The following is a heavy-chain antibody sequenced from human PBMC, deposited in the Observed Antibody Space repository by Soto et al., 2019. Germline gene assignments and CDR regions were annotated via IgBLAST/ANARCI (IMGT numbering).Heavy chain of an antibody. CDR3: ARDLTFGDNYGGNSGFDY. V-gene: IGHV1-18*01. CDR2: ISGYNGHT. D-gene: IGHD4-17*01. J-gene: IGHJ4*02. CDR1: GYTFTNYG. Sequence: ASVKVSCKASGYTFTNYGISWVRQAPGQGLEWMGWISGYNGHTNYAQRFQGRVTMTTDTSTSTAYMELRSLRFDDTAVYYCARDLTFGDNYGGNSGFDYWGQGTLVTVSS.